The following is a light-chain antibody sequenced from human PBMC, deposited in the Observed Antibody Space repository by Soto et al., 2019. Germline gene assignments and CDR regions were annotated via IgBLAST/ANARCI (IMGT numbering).Light chain of an antibody. Sequence: EIVMTHSPATLSVSPGERATVSFSSSQSVSRNLAWYQQKPGQAPRLLIYGASSRATGIPVRFSGSGSGTEFTLTISSLQSEDFAVYYCQQYNKWPPLTFGGGTKVDIK. CDR1: QSVSRN. CDR3: QQYNKWPPLT. V-gene: IGKV3-15*01. J-gene: IGKJ4*01. CDR2: GAS.